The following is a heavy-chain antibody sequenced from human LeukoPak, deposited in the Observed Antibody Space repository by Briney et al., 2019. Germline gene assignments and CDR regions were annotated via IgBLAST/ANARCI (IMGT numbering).Heavy chain of an antibody. CDR3: TKDLMTGFSSGWYFGY. V-gene: IGHV3-23*01. CDR1: GVTFNTYA. Sequence: GGSLRLSCAASGVTFNTYAMSLVRQAPGKGLELVAVTGASDDSTHYADSVKGRFTISRDNSKNSLYLQMNSLTAEDTAVYYCTKDLMTGFSSGWYFGYWGQGTLVTVSS. CDR2: TGASDDST. D-gene: IGHD6-19*01. J-gene: IGHJ4*02.